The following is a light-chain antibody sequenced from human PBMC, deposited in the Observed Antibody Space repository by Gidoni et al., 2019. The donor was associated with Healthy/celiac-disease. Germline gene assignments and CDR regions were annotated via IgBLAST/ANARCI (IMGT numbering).Light chain of an antibody. J-gene: IGLJ2*01. Sequence: ASITCSGDKLGDKYACWYQQKPGQSPVLVIYQDSKRPSGIPERFSGSNSGNTATLTISGTQAMDEADYYCQAWDSSTHVVFGGGTKLTVL. CDR3: QAWDSSTHVV. V-gene: IGLV3-1*01. CDR2: QDS. CDR1: KLGDKY.